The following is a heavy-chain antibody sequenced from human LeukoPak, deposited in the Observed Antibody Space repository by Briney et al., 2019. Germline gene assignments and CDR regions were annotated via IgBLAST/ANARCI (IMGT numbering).Heavy chain of an antibody. CDR1: GFTFSSYW. V-gene: IGHV3-74*01. D-gene: IGHD1-14*01. Sequence: GGSLRLSCAASGFTFSSYWMHWVRQAPGKGLVWVSRIKTDGSSTSYADSVKGRFTISRDNAKNTLYLQMNSLRAEDTAVYYCARGGGKPGGYWGQGTLVTVSS. CDR3: ARGGGKPGGY. J-gene: IGHJ4*02. CDR2: IKTDGSST.